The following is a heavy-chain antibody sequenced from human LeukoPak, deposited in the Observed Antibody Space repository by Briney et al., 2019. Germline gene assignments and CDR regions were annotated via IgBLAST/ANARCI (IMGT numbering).Heavy chain of an antibody. D-gene: IGHD5-24*01. CDR3: ARDLGDGYNTHFDY. CDR2: ISSNGGST. V-gene: IGHV3-64*01. Sequence: PGGSLRLSCAASGFTFSSYAMHWVRQAPGKGLEYVSAISSNGGSTYYANSVKGRFTISRDNSKNTLYLQMGSLRAEDMAVYYCARDLGDGYNTHFDYCGQGTLVTVSS. J-gene: IGHJ4*02. CDR1: GFTFSSYA.